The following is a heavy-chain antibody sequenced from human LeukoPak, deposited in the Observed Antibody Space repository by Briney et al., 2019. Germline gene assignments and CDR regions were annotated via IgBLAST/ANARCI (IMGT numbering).Heavy chain of an antibody. V-gene: IGHV4-4*07. CDR1: GDSITYFY. D-gene: IGHD5-18*01. CDR3: AGGYSYGSTYYYMDV. J-gene: IGHJ6*03. CDR2: FSSSGST. Sequence: SETLSLTCSVSGDSITYFYWSWIRQAAGKGLEWIGRFSSSGSTDYNAYLKSRVTMSVDTSKNQFSLKLSSVTAADTAVYYCAGGYSYGSTYYYMDVWGKGTTVTISS.